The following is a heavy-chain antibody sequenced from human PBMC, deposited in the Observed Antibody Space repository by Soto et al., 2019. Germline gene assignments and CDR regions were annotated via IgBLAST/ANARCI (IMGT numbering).Heavy chain of an antibody. Sequence: QVQLQESGPGLVKPSETLSLTCTVSGGSISSYYWSWIRQPPGKGLEWIGYIYYSGSTNYNPSLKSRVAISVDTSKNQFSLKLSCVTAADTAVYYCARGADGGYCSGGSCYRGAGDFQHWGQGTLVTVSS. CDR3: ARGADGGYCSGGSCYRGAGDFQH. J-gene: IGHJ1*01. CDR2: IYYSGST. CDR1: GGSISSYY. D-gene: IGHD2-15*01. V-gene: IGHV4-59*01.